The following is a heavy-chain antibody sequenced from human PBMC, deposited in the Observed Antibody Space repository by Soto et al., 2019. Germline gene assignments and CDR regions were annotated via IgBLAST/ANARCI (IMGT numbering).Heavy chain of an antibody. V-gene: IGHV3-64D*06. D-gene: IGHD3-10*01. CDR2: ISSNGGST. CDR3: VKGELWFGEDFGY. Sequence: GGSLRLSCSASGFTFSSYAMHWVRQAPGKGLEYVSAISSNGGSTYYADSVKGRFTISRDNSKNTLYLQMSSLRAEDTAVYYCVKGELWFGEDFGYWGQGTLVTVSS. J-gene: IGHJ4*02. CDR1: GFTFSSYA.